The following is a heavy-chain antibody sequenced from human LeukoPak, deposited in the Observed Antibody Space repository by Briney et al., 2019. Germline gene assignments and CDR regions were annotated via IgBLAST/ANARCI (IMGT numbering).Heavy chain of an antibody. CDR1: GLTFSNYW. CDR2: VNEDGSAK. Sequence: GGSLRLSCVVSGLTFSNYWMIWVRQAPGKGLESVAIVNEDGSAKYYLDSVKGRFTISRDNAQNSLSLQMNSLRAEDTAVYYCVRDDGWFHFAYWGQGTLVTVSS. CDR3: VRDDGWFHFAY. D-gene: IGHD6-19*01. V-gene: IGHV3-7*03. J-gene: IGHJ4*02.